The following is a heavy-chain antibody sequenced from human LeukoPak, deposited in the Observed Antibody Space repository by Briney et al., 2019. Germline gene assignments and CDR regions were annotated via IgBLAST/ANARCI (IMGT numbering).Heavy chain of an antibody. CDR2: ISSGGLTI. D-gene: IGHD4/OR15-4a*01. CDR1: GFTFSTYT. CDR3: ARDFDYGDYIDF. Sequence: GGSLRLSCVAFGFTFSTYTFNWVRQAPGKGLEWLSYISSGGLTIFYADSVKGRFTISRDNTKNSIFLDMTNLRAEDTAVYYCARDFDYGDYIDFWGQGTLVGVSS. J-gene: IGHJ4*02. V-gene: IGHV3-48*04.